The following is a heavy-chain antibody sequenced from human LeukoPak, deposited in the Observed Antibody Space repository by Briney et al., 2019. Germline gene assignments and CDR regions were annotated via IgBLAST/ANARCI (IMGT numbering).Heavy chain of an antibody. J-gene: IGHJ5*02. CDR2: MNHNSGNT. V-gene: IGHV1-8*01. CDR1: GYTFTSYD. Sequence: ASVKVSCKASGYTFTSYDINWVRQATGLRPEWMGWMNHNSGNTGYAQKFQGRVTMTRNTSISTAYLELSSLTSEDTAVYYCARGPNKYDGGNSGSAWFDPWGQGSLVTVSS. CDR3: ARGPNKYDGGNSGSAWFDP. D-gene: IGHD4-23*01.